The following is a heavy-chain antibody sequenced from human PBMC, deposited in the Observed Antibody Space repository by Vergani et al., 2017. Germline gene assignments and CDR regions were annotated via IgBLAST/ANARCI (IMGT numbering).Heavy chain of an antibody. Sequence: QVQLVQSGAEVKKPGSSVKVSCKASGGTFSSYAISWVRQAPGQGLEWMGGIIPIFGTAHYAQKFQGRVTITADESTSTAYMELSSLRSEDTAVYYCARDRFPIAVAGAVQHWGQGTLVTVSS. V-gene: IGHV1-69*01. D-gene: IGHD6-19*01. J-gene: IGHJ1*01. CDR1: GGTFSSYA. CDR3: ARDRFPIAVAGAVQH. CDR2: IIPIFGTA.